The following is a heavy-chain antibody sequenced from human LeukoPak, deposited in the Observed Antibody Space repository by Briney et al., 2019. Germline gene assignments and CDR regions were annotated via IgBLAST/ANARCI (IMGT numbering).Heavy chain of an antibody. CDR1: GFTFSRYG. D-gene: IGHD3-22*01. CDR2: ITYDGTDK. Sequence: GGSLRLSCAASGFTFSRYGMQWVRQAPGKGLEWVAIITYDGTDKNYADSVKGRFTISRDNSKSTVYLQMNSLRAEDTAVFYCAKSWGVEYSSGFYIGVDYWGQGSLVTVSS. V-gene: IGHV3-30*18. CDR3: AKSWGVEYSSGFYIGVDY. J-gene: IGHJ4*02.